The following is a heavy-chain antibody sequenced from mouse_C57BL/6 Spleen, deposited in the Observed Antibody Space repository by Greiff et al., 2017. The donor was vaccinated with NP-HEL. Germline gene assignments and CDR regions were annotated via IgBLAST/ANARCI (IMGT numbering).Heavy chain of an antibody. J-gene: IGHJ3*01. CDR1: GFSFNTYA. Sequence: EVKLMESGGGLVQPKGSLKLSCAASGFSFNTYAMNWVRQAPGKGLEWVARIRSKSNNYATYYADSVKDRFTISRDDSESMLYLQMNNLKTEDTAMYYCVRQGDGYGWFAYWGQGTLVTVSA. CDR2: IRSKSNNYAT. V-gene: IGHV10-1*01. CDR3: VRQGDGYGWFAY. D-gene: IGHD2-2*01.